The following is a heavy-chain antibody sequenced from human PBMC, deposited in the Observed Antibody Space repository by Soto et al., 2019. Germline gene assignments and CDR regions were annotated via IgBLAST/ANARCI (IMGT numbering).Heavy chain of an antibody. Sequence: EVQLVETGGGLMQPGGSLRLSCAASGFIVSNKHMGWVRQAPGKGLESVSILYTDDRTYYADSVKGRFTISRDNSKNTVSLKMNGLRDEDTAMYYCVGAAPGDWGQGTPVTVSS. CDR3: VGAAPGD. D-gene: IGHD3-16*01. J-gene: IGHJ4*02. CDR1: GFIVSNKH. V-gene: IGHV3-53*05. CDR2: LYTDDRT.